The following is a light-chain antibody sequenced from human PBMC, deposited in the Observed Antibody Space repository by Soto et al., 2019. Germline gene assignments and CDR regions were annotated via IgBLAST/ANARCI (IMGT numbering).Light chain of an antibody. Sequence: DIQMTQSPSTLSASVGDRVTITCRASQSISSWLAWYQQKPGKAPKLLIYKASSLESGVPSRFSGSGSGTEFTLTISSLQPDYFATYYCQHLTFGQGTKVEIK. CDR1: QSISSW. V-gene: IGKV1-5*03. CDR3: QHLT. CDR2: KAS. J-gene: IGKJ1*01.